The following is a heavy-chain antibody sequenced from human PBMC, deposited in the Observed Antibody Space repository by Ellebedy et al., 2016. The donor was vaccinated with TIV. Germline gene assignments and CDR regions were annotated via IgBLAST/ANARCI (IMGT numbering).Heavy chain of an antibody. CDR3: ARERRGGHDPYYYYGMDV. V-gene: IGHV3-21*01. Sequence: GESLKISXAASGFTFSSYSMNWVRQAPGKGLEWVSSISSSSSYIYYADSVKGRFTISRDNAKNSLYLQMNSLRAEDTAVYYCARERRGGHDPYYYYGMDVWGQGTTVTVSS. D-gene: IGHD5-12*01. CDR1: GFTFSSYS. J-gene: IGHJ6*02. CDR2: ISSSSSYI.